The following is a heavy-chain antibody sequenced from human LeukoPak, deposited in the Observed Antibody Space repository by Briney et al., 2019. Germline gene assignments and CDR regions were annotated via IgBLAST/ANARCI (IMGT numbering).Heavy chain of an antibody. Sequence: DSVKGRFTISRDNSKNTVYLQMNSLRAEETAVYYCARESSLGLGVVPATTYYYYYGMDVWGQGTTVTVSS. V-gene: IGHV3-30*01. J-gene: IGHJ6*02. D-gene: IGHD2-2*01. CDR3: ARESSLGLGVVPATTYYYYYGMDV.